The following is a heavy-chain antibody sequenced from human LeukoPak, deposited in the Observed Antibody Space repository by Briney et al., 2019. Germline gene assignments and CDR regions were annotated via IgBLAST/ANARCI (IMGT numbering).Heavy chain of an antibody. D-gene: IGHD4-17*01. V-gene: IGHV3-23*01. CDR3: AKDLRYGDYAYDAFDI. J-gene: IGHJ3*02. CDR2: ISGSGGST. CDR1: GFTFSSYA. Sequence: GGSLRLSCAASGFTFSSYAMSWVRQAPGKGLEWVSAISGSGGSTYCADSVKGRFTISRDNSKNTLYLQMNSLRAEDTAVYYCAKDLRYGDYAYDAFDIWGQGTMVTVSS.